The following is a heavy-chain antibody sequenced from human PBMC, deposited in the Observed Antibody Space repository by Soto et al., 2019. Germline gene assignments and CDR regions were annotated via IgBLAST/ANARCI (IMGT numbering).Heavy chain of an antibody. D-gene: IGHD1-26*01. J-gene: IGHJ4*02. Sequence: EEQLLESGGCLRQPGGSLRLSCAASGFAFYNYAMAWVRQAPGKGLEWVSGISDSGISIYYTDSVKGRFTISRDNSKNTLFLQMDSLRGEDTALYYCAKDARRTGLLGQWVGWGQGTLVTVSS. CDR2: ISDSGISI. CDR1: GFAFYNYA. CDR3: AKDARRTGLLGQWVG. V-gene: IGHV3-23*01.